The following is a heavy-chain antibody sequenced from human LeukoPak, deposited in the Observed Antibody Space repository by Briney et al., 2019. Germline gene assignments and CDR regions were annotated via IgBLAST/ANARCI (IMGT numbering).Heavy chain of an antibody. CDR3: ARLPVYYYYYMDG. V-gene: IGHV4-39*01. Sequence: SEALSLTCTVSGVSISSSSYYWGWIRQSPGTGLEWIGSIYYSGITYYNPSLKSRVTISVDTSKNQFSLNLSSVTAADTFVYYCARLPVYYYYYMDGCGKGTTVTVSS. CDR1: GVSISSSSYY. CDR2: IYYSGIT. J-gene: IGHJ6*03.